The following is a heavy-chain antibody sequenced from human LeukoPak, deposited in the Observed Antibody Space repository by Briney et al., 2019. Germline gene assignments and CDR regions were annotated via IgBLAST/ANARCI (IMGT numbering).Heavy chain of an antibody. Sequence: PSETLSLTCTVHGGSISSYYWSWIPQPPGKVEEWIGYIYYSGNTNYDPSLKSHVTISVDTSKNQFSLKLSSVTAADTAVYYCARRYSSSWYKINNWFDPWGQGTLVTVSS. D-gene: IGHD6-13*01. V-gene: IGHV4-59*08. J-gene: IGHJ5*02. CDR1: GGSISSYY. CDR2: IYYSGNT. CDR3: ARRYSSSWYKINNWFDP.